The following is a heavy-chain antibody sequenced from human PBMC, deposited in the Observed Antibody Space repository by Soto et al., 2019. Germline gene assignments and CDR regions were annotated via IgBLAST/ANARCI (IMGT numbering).Heavy chain of an antibody. Sequence: LRLSCAASGFTFSSYSMNWVRQAPGKGLEWVSYISSSSSTIYYADSVKGRFTISRDNAKNSLYLQMNSLRDEDTAVYYCARDRRYDFWSGYFPYYYYGMDVWGQGTTVTVSS. CDR2: ISSSSSTI. J-gene: IGHJ6*02. CDR3: ARDRRYDFWSGYFPYYYYGMDV. D-gene: IGHD3-3*01. V-gene: IGHV3-48*02. CDR1: GFTFSSYS.